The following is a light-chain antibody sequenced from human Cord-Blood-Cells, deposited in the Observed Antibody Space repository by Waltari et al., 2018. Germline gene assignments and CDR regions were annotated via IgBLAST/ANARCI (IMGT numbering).Light chain of an antibody. CDR1: QSVLYSSNNKNY. J-gene: IGKJ2*03. V-gene: IGKV4-1*01. CDR2: WAS. CDR3: QQYYSTPLYS. Sequence: IVMTQYPASLAVSLGERATINCKSSQSVLYSSNNKNYLAWYQQKPGQPPKLLIYWASTRESGVPDRFSGSGSGTDFTLTISSLQAEDVAVYYCQQYYSTPLYSFGQGTKLEIK.